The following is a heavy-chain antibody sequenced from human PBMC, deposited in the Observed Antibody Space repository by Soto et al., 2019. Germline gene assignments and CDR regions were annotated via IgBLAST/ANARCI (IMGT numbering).Heavy chain of an antibody. CDR2: INPTSGYK. V-gene: IGHV3-11*05. CDR3: XXXXXXXXXXXXXXDV. Sequence: QVQLVESGGGLVKPGGSLRLSCEGSGFSFSEFYMSWIRQAPGEGPEWLSYINPTSGYKHYAGSVKGRFTISRDNAKXXXXXXXXXXXXXXXXXXXXXXXXXXXXXXXXXXDVWGHGTTVTVSS. J-gene: IGHJ3*01. CDR1: GFSFSEFY.